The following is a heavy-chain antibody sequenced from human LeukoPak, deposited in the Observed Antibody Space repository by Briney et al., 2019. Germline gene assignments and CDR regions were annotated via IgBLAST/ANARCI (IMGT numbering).Heavy chain of an antibody. CDR3: ARVRYCSSTSCYRNYFDY. V-gene: IGHV4-34*01. CDR1: GGSFSGYY. D-gene: IGHD2-2*02. CDR2: INHSGST. J-gene: IGHJ4*02. Sequence: PSETLSLTCAVYGGSFSGYYWSWIRQPPGKGLEWIGEINHSGSTNYNPSLKSRVTISVDTSKNQFSLKLSSVTAADTAVYYCARVRYCSSTSCYRNYFDYWGQGTLVTVSS.